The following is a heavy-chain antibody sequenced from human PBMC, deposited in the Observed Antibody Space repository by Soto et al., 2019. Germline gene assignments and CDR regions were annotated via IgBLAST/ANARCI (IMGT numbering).Heavy chain of an antibody. D-gene: IGHD5-12*01. CDR2: ISGDGATT. CDR3: ARTRGYPYYFDY. Sequence: GGSLRLSCAASGFTFSSYAMSWVRQAPGKGLEWVSAISGDGATTYYADSVKGRFTISRDNSKNTLYLQMNSLRAGDTAVYYCARTRGYPYYFDYWGQGTLVTVS. CDR1: GFTFSSYA. V-gene: IGHV3-23*01. J-gene: IGHJ4*02.